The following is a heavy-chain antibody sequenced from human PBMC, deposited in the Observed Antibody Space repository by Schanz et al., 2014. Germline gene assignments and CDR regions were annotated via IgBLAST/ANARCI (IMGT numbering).Heavy chain of an antibody. Sequence: QVQLIQSGAEVKKPGASVKVSCTASGYTFTSYDINWVRQAPGQGLEWLGWMNPNSGNPGFAQKFRGRVTMTRNTSMSTAYIELHILTSEDTAVYYCARGRTFEYWGQGTLVTVSS. CDR1: GYTFTSYD. J-gene: IGHJ4*02. CDR2: MNPNSGNP. V-gene: IGHV1-8*01. CDR3: ARGRTFEY.